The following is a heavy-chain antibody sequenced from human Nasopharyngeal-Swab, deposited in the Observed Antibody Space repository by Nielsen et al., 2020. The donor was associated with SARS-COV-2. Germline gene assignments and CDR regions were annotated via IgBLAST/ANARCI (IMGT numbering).Heavy chain of an antibody. Sequence: GESLKISCAASGFTFSSYAMSWVRQAPGKGLEWVSAISGSGGSTYYADSVKGRFTIFRDNSKNTLYLQMNSLRAEDTAVYYCAKDREATYYYGSGSFDYWGQGTLVTVSS. CDR2: ISGSGGST. CDR3: AKDREATYYYGSGSFDY. J-gene: IGHJ4*02. V-gene: IGHV3-23*01. CDR1: GFTFSSYA. D-gene: IGHD3-10*01.